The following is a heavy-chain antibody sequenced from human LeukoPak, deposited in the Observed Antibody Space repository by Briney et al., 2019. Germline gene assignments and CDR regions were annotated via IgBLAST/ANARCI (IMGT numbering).Heavy chain of an antibody. V-gene: IGHV1-8*01. D-gene: IGHD6-13*01. CDR1: GYTFTSYD. Sequence: ASEKVSCKASGYTFTSYDINWARQATGQGLEWMGWMNPNSGNTGYAQKFQGRVTMTRNTSISTAYMELSSLRSEDTAVYYCARGGRVAAAGTRNWFDPWGQGTLVTVSS. CDR2: MNPNSGNT. J-gene: IGHJ5*02. CDR3: ARGGRVAAAGTRNWFDP.